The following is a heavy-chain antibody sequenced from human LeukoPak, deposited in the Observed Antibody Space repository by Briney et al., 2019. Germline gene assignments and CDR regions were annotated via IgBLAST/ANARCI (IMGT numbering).Heavy chain of an antibody. Sequence: PSETLSLTSTVSGGSISSYYWSWIRQPPGKGLEWIGYIYYSGSTNYNPALKSRVTISVDTSKNQFSLKLSSVTAADTAVYYCASVDFVLMVFANWGQGTLVTVSS. CDR3: ASVDFVLMVFAN. J-gene: IGHJ4*02. CDR1: GGSISSYY. D-gene: IGHD2-8*01. CDR2: IYYSGST. V-gene: IGHV4-59*01.